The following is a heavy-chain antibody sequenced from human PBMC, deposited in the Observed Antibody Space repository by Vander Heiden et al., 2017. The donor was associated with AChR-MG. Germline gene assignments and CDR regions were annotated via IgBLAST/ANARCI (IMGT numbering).Heavy chain of an antibody. CDR2: MNPNSGNT. CDR3: ARGRRDGYNEPRGGRLDGGFRRDWFDP. Sequence: QVQLVQSGAEVKKPGASVKVPCKASGYTFTSYDINWVRQATGKGLEWMGWMNPNSGNTGYAQKFQGRVTRTRNTAISTAYMELSSLKSEDTAVYYCARGRRDGYNEPRGGRLDGGFRRDWFDPWGQGTLVTVSS. D-gene: IGHD5-12*01. J-gene: IGHJ5*02. CDR1: GYTFTSYD. V-gene: IGHV1-8*01.